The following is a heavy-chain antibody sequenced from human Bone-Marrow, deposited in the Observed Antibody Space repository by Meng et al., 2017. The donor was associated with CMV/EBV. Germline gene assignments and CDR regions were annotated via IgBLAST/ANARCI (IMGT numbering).Heavy chain of an antibody. Sequence: ASVKVSCKASGYTFTGYYMHWVRQAPGQGLEWMGWINPNSGGTNYAQKFQGRVTMTRDTSISTAYMELSSLRSEDTAVYYCARGSNNDFWSGYSDYYYGMDVWGQGTTVTVSS. V-gene: IGHV1-2*02. J-gene: IGHJ6*02. CDR3: ARGSNNDFWSGYSDYYYGMDV. D-gene: IGHD3-3*01. CDR1: GYTFTGYY. CDR2: INPNSGGT.